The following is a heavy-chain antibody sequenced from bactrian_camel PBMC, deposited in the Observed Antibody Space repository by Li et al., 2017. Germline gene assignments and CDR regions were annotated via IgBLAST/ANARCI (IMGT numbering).Heavy chain of an antibody. V-gene: IGHV3S25*01. CDR1: GFVFSTYL. J-gene: IGHJ4*01. CDR2: IDSGGGTT. Sequence: QLVESGGGLVQPGGSLRLSCAASGFVFSTYLMYWVRQAPGKGLEWVSTIDSGGGTTHYADSVKGRFTISQDNAKNTVYLEMNNLDPEDTAMYYCAADVDVVCQVNPGFRLVADEYVDWGQGTQVTVS. D-gene: IGHD1*01. CDR3: AADVDVVCQVNPGFRLVADEYVD.